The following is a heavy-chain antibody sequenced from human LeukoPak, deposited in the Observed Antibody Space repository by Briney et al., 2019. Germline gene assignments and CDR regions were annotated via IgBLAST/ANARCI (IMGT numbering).Heavy chain of an antibody. Sequence: SVKVSCKASGYTFTSYGISWVRQAPGQGLEWMGRIIPILGIANYAQKFQGRVTITADKSTSTAYMELSSLRSEDTAVYYCAREESSSSRFDYWGQGTLVTVSS. V-gene: IGHV1-69*04. CDR1: GYTFTSYG. CDR2: IIPILGIA. J-gene: IGHJ4*02. CDR3: AREESSSSRFDY. D-gene: IGHD6-6*01.